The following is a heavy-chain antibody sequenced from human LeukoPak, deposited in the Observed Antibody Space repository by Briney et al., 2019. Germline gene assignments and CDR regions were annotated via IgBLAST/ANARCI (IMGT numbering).Heavy chain of an antibody. D-gene: IGHD3-3*01. CDR3: ARGGGTYDFWSGPPDY. J-gene: IGHJ4*02. V-gene: IGHV1-2*02. CDR1: GYTFTGYY. CDR2: INPNSGGT. Sequence: ASVKVSCKASGYTFTGYYMHWVRQAPGQGLEWMGWINPNSGGTNYAQKFQGRVTMTRDTSISTAYMELSRLRSDDTAVYYCARGGGTYDFWSGPPDYWGQGTLVTVSS.